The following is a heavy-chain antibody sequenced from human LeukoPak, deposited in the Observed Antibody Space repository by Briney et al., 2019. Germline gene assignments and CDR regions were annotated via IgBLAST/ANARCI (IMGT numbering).Heavy chain of an antibody. V-gene: IGHV3-53*01. Sequence: GGSLRLSCAASGFTVSSNYMSWVRQAPGKGLEWVSVIYSGGSTYYADSVRGRFTISRDNSKNTLYLQMNSLRAEDTAVYYCARTEWEPVYFDYWGQGTLVTVSS. J-gene: IGHJ4*02. CDR3: ARTEWEPVYFDY. CDR1: GFTVSSNY. CDR2: IYSGGST. D-gene: IGHD1-26*01.